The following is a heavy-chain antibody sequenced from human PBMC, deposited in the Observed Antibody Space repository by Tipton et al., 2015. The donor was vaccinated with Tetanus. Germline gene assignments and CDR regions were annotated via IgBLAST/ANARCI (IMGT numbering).Heavy chain of an antibody. Sequence: QLVQSGAEVKKPGASVKVSCKASGYTFTSYGISWVRQAPGQGLEWMGWINAYNGNKNYAQKLQGRVTMTTGTSTSTAYMELRSLRSDDTAGYYCARDPCSGGSCYVNWFGPWGQGTLVTVSS. CDR2: INAYNGNK. J-gene: IGHJ5*02. CDR1: GYTFTSYG. D-gene: IGHD2-15*01. V-gene: IGHV1-18*01. CDR3: ARDPCSGGSCYVNWFGP.